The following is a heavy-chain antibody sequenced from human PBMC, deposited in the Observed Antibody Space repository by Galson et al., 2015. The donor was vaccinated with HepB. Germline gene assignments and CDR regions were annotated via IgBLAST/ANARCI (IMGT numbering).Heavy chain of an antibody. Sequence: SVKVSCKASGYTFASYGISWVRQAPGQGLEWMGWISAYNGNTNYAQKLQGRVTMTTDTSTSTAYMELRSLRSEDAAVYYCARLSAGIDPDYYYYGMDVWGQGTTVTVSS. CDR1: GYTFASYG. V-gene: IGHV1-18*01. D-gene: IGHD1-26*01. CDR3: ARLSAGIDPDYYYYGMDV. CDR2: ISAYNGNT. J-gene: IGHJ6*02.